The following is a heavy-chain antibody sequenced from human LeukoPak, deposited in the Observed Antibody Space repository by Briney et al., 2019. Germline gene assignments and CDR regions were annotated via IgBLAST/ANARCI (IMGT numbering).Heavy chain of an antibody. CDR3: AKDLPYYYDS. Sequence: GGTLRLSCAASGFNFNNYGMNWVRQAPGKGLEWVSGISGSGGGTTYYTDSVKGRFTISRDNSKNTLYLQMNSLRAEDTAVYYCAKDLPYYYDSWGQGTLVTVSS. CDR2: ISGSGGGTT. J-gene: IGHJ4*02. CDR1: GFNFNNYG. V-gene: IGHV3-23*01.